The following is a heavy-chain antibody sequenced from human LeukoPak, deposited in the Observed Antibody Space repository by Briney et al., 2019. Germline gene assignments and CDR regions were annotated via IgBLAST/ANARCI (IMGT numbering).Heavy chain of an antibody. CDR1: GFTFSNYG. CDR2: ITSRSSYI. J-gene: IGHJ4*02. Sequence: PGGSLRLSCAASGFTFSNYGMNWVRQAPGKGLEWVSSITSRSSYIYYADSMKGRFTISRDNAKNSLYLQMNSLRAEDTAVYYCARVAGNSYGYEGAFDYWGQGTLVTVSS. CDR3: ARVAGNSYGYEGAFDY. V-gene: IGHV3-21*01. D-gene: IGHD5-18*01.